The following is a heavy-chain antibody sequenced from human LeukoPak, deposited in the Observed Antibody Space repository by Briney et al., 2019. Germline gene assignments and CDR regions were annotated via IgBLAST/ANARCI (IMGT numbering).Heavy chain of an antibody. CDR2: INTYNGNT. V-gene: IGHV1-18*01. J-gene: IGHJ4*02. CDR1: GYSFTNYG. CDR3: ARDFLAGIGYGDY. D-gene: IGHD6-19*01. Sequence: ASVKVSCKTSGYSFTNYGISWARQAPGQGLEWMGWINTYNGNTDYIQKLQGRVTMTTDTSTSTAYMELRSLTSDDTAVYYCARDFLAGIGYGDYWGQGTLVAVSS.